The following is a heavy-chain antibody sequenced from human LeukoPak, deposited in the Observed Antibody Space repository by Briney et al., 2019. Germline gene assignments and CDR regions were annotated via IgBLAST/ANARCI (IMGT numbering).Heavy chain of an antibody. CDR3: ARQSRQWLATIPKYNWFDP. D-gene: IGHD6-19*01. Sequence: GGSLRLSCAASGFTFSSYGMSWVRQAPGKGLEWVSAISGSGGSTYYADSVKGRFTISRDNSKNTLYLQMNSLRAEDTAVYYCARQSRQWLATIPKYNWFDPWGQGTLVTVSS. V-gene: IGHV3-23*01. CDR2: ISGSGGST. J-gene: IGHJ5*02. CDR1: GFTFSSYG.